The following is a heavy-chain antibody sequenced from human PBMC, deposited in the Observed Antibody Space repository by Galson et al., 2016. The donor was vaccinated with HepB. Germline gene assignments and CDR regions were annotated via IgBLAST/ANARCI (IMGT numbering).Heavy chain of an antibody. CDR1: GYTFSNYA. D-gene: IGHD2-2*01. CDR3: ARDIGYCSSTISPGDGMDV. V-gene: IGHV1-69*06. J-gene: IGHJ6*02. Sequence: SVKVSCKASGYTFSNYAISWVRQAPGQGLEWMGGIIPLFDTPDYAQSFQGRVTITADKSTSKAYMELSTLRYEDTGVYYCARDIGYCSSTISPGDGMDVWGQGTTVTVSS. CDR2: IIPLFDTP.